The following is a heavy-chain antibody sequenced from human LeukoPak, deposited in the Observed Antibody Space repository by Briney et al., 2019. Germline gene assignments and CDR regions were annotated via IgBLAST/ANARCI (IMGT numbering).Heavy chain of an antibody. CDR2: ISTYGGHT. Sequence: ASVKVSCKASGYTFISYGIGWVRQAPGQGLEWMGWISTYGGHTSYAQQFQDRVTMTKDTYTSTAYMELRSLRSDDTAVYYCARDGPGAVAGPCSWGQGTMVTVSS. V-gene: IGHV1-18*01. CDR3: ARDGPGAVAGPCS. CDR1: GYTFISYG. J-gene: IGHJ3*01. D-gene: IGHD6-19*01.